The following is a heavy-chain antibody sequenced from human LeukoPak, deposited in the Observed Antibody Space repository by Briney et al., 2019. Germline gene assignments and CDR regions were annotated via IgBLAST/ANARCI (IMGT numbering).Heavy chain of an antibody. Sequence: PGGSLRLSCAASGFTFSSSWMQWVRQAPGQGLVWGSRINSDESVTTYTNSVKGRFTISRDNAKNTLYLQMNSLRAQDTAMYYCVRSRFTTTSFDYWGQGTLVTVSS. CDR2: INSDESVT. CDR3: VRSRFTTTSFDY. D-gene: IGHD1-14*01. J-gene: IGHJ4*02. CDR1: GFTFSSSW. V-gene: IGHV3-74*03.